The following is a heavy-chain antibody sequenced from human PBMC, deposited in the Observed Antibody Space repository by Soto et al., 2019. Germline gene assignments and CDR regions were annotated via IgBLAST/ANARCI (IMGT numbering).Heavy chain of an antibody. Sequence: SETLSLTCAVYGGSFSGYYWSWIRQPPGKGLERIGEINHSGSTNYNPSLKSRVTISVDTSKNQFSLKLSSVTAADTAVYYCARGRYNLPLRYFDWSKRDGGFDYWGQGTLVTVSS. D-gene: IGHD3-9*01. CDR2: INHSGST. CDR3: ARGRYNLPLRYFDWSKRDGGFDY. CDR1: GGSFSGYY. J-gene: IGHJ4*02. V-gene: IGHV4-34*01.